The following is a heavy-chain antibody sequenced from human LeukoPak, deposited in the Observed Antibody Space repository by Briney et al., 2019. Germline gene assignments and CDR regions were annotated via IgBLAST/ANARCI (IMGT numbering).Heavy chain of an antibody. J-gene: IGHJ4*02. D-gene: IGHD3-22*01. CDR1: GYTFTDYY. Sequence: ASVKVSCKVSGYTFTDYYMHWVPQAPGKGVEGIGLVYPEDGETIYAEKFQGRVTITADESTSTNYMELSSLRSEDTAVCYCARDPLTYYYDSSNLRNWGQGTLVTVSS. CDR3: ARDPLTYYYDSSNLRN. V-gene: IGHV1-69-2*01. CDR2: VYPEDGET.